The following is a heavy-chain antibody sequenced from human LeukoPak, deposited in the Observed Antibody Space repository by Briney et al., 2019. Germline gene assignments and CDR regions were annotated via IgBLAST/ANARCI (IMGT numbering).Heavy chain of an antibody. CDR1: GGSFSGYY. V-gene: IGHV4-34*01. CDR2: INHSGST. Sequence: PSETLSLTCAVYGGSFSGYYWSWIRLPPGKGLEWIGEINHSGSTNYNPSLKSRVTISVDTSKNQFSLKLSSVTAADTAVYYCARARGRFFDYWGQGTLVTVSS. J-gene: IGHJ4*02. CDR3: ARARGRFFDY.